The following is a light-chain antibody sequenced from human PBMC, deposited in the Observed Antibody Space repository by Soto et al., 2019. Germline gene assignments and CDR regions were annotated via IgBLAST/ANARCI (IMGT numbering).Light chain of an antibody. J-gene: IGLJ1*01. CDR3: CLYELTFYV. Sequence: SALTQPRSVSGSPGQSVTISCTGTSSDVGTYDFVSWYQQHPGKAPRLMIFDVSERPSGVPDRFSGPKSGNTASLTISGLQAEDEAYYYCCLYELTFYVSGTGTK. V-gene: IGLV2-11*01. CDR1: SSDVGTYDF. CDR2: DVS.